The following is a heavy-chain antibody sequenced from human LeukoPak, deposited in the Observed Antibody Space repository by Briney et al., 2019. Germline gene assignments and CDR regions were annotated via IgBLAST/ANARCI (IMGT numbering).Heavy chain of an antibody. CDR1: GFSISDYY. V-gene: IGHV3-11*01. J-gene: IGHJ3*02. Sequence: PGGSLRLSCAASGFSISDYYMSWIRQAPGKGLEWVSYISNTGSTIQYAESVKGRFTISRDNAKNSLYLQMNSLRAEDTALYYCAKDIGRFPHALDIWGQGTMVTVSS. CDR3: AKDIGRFPHALDI. D-gene: IGHD1-26*01. CDR2: ISNTGSTI.